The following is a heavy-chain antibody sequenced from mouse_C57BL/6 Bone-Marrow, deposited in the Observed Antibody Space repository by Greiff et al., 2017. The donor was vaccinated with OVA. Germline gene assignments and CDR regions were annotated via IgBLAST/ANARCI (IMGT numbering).Heavy chain of an antibody. J-gene: IGHJ3*01. CDR1: GYTFTSYW. CDR3: ASRGMGDYPWFAY. Sequence: VQLQQPGAELAKPGASVKLSCKASGYTFTSYWMHWVKQRPGQGLEWIGMIHPNSGSTNYNEKFKSKATLTVDKSSSTAYMQLSSLTSEDSAVYDCASRGMGDYPWFAYWGQGTLVTVSA. CDR2: IHPNSGST. V-gene: IGHV1-64*01. D-gene: IGHD2-3*01.